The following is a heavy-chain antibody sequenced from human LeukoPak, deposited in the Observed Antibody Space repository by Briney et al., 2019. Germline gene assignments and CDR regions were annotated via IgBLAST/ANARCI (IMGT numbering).Heavy chain of an antibody. CDR3: ARSYDSSGYYSGQV. V-gene: IGHV1-2*02. Sequence: ASVKVSCKASGYTFTSYYMHWVRQAPGQGLEWMGIINPSGGGTNYAQNFQGRVAMTGDTSINTAYMELSRLRSDDTAVYYCARSYDSSGYYSGQVWGQGTLVTVSS. D-gene: IGHD3-22*01. J-gene: IGHJ4*02. CDR1: GYTFTSYY. CDR2: INPSGGGT.